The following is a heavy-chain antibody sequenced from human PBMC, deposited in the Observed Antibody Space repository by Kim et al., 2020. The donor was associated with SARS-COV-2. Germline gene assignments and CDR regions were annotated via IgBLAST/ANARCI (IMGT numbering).Heavy chain of an antibody. V-gene: IGHV1-24*01. J-gene: IGHJ6*02. D-gene: IGHD2-2*01. Sequence: ASVKVSCKVSGYTLTELSMHWVRQAPGKGLEWMGGFDPEDGETIYAQKFQGRVTMTEDTSTDTAYMELSSLRSEDTAVYYCATRDIVVVPAASEHIYYYYYGMDVWGQGTTVTVSS. CDR2: FDPEDGET. CDR3: ATRDIVVVPAASEHIYYYYYGMDV. CDR1: GYTLTELS.